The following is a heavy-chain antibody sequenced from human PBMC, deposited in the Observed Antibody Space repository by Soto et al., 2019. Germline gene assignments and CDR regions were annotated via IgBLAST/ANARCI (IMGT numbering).Heavy chain of an antibody. CDR2: ISAYNGNT. V-gene: IGHV1-18*01. CDR3: ARKTWFGELLSWFDP. CDR1: GYTFTSYG. Sequence: ASVKVSCKASGYTFTSYGISWVRQAPGQGLEWMGWISAYNGNTNYAQKLQGRVTMTTDTSTSTAYMELRSLRSDDTAVYYCARKTWFGELLSWFDPWGQGTLVTVSS. D-gene: IGHD3-10*01. J-gene: IGHJ5*02.